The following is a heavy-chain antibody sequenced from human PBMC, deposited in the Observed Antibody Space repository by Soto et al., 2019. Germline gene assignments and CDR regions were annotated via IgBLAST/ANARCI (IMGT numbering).Heavy chain of an antibody. CDR1: GFTFSSYA. J-gene: IGHJ4*02. D-gene: IGHD3-16*01. CDR2: ISGSGGIT. V-gene: IGHV3-23*01. Sequence: EVQLLESGGGLVQPGGSLRLSCAASGFTFSSYAMSWVRQAPGKGLEWVSGISGSGGITYHADSVKGRFTISRDNSKNTLYLQLNTLRAEDTALYYGAKAHRHSYVEEYFDYWGQGPLVTVSS. CDR3: AKAHRHSYVEEYFDY.